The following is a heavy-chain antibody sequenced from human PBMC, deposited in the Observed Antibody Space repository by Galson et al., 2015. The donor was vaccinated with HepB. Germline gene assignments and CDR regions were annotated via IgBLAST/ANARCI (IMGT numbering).Heavy chain of an antibody. Sequence: SLRLSCAASGFTFSDYYMSWIRQAPGKGLEWVSYISSSSSYTNYADSVKGRFTISRDNAKNSLYLQMNGLRAEDTAVYYCARSYYYDTTPDYWGQGTLVTVSS. V-gene: IGHV3-11*03. CDR1: GFTFSDYY. CDR3: ARSYYYDTTPDY. J-gene: IGHJ4*02. D-gene: IGHD3-22*01. CDR2: ISSSSSYT.